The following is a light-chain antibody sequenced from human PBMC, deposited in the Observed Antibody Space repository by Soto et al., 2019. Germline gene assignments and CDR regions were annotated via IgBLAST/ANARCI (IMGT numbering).Light chain of an antibody. V-gene: IGKV3-20*01. Sequence: EIVLTQSPGTLSLSPGERATLSCRASQSVTRNYLAWYQQKPGQAPRLLIYGASSRATGIPDRFSGSGSGTDFTLTISRLEPEDFAVYYCQQYGSSPPTFGQGAKVEL. CDR1: QSVTRNY. CDR2: GAS. J-gene: IGKJ1*01. CDR3: QQYGSSPPT.